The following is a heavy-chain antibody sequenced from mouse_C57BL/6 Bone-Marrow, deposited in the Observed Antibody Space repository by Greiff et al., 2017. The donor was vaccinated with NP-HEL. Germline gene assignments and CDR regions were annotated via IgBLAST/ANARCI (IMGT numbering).Heavy chain of an antibody. Sequence: EVKLQESGGGLVQPKGSLKLSCAASGFSFNTYAMNWVRQAPGKGVEWVARIRSKSNNYATYYADSVKDRFTISRDDSESMLYLQMNNLKTEDTAMYYCVRQHDAWFAYWGQGTLVTVSA. CDR1: GFSFNTYA. CDR2: IRSKSNNYAT. J-gene: IGHJ3*01. V-gene: IGHV10-1*01. CDR3: VRQHDAWFAY.